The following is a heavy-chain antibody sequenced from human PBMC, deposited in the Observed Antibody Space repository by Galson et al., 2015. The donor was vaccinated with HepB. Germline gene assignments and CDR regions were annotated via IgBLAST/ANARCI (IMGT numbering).Heavy chain of an antibody. CDR3: ARVGVESYPRDS. J-gene: IGHJ4*02. CDR1: GWSLSGYY. D-gene: IGHD3-16*02. V-gene: IGHV4-34*01. CDR2: INHSGNT. Sequence: ATLSLTCAVYGWSLSGYYLSWLRQPPGKGLEGIAEINHSGNTNYNPSLKNQVAISVVTSKDHLFLKLISVPAADTAVYYFARVGVESYPRDSWGQGTLVTVSS.